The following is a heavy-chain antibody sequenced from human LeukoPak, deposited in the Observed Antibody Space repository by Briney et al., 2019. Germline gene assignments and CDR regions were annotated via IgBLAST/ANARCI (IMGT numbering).Heavy chain of an antibody. CDR3: ARERAPGNLWYFDL. CDR2: IYYRGTT. CDR1: GGSIRSFY. Sequence: NPSETLSLTCTVSGGSIRSFYWSWIRQPPGKGLEWIGYIYYRGTTSYNPSLKSRVTISVDTSKNQFSLKLSSVTAADTAVYYCARERAPGNLWYFDLWGRGTLVTVSS. J-gene: IGHJ2*01. V-gene: IGHV4-59*01.